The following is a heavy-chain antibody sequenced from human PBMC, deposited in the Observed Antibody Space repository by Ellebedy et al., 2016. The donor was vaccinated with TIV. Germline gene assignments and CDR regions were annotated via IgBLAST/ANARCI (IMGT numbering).Heavy chain of an antibody. CDR1: GYSINNGDY. J-gene: IGHJ4*02. V-gene: IGHV4-38-2*02. CDR3: ARVIGEFPFFDN. CDR2: IYHIGNT. Sequence: MPSETLSLTCTVPGYSINNGDYWGWLRQAPGKGPEWIGHIYHIGNTYYNPSLRSRVTISVDTSQNQFSLKLNSVTAADTAVYYCARVIGEFPFFDNWGQGTLVTVSS. D-gene: IGHD3-10*01.